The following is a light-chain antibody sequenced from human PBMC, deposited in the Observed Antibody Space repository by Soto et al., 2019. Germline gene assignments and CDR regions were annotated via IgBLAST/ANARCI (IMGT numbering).Light chain of an antibody. CDR3: QQRSEWPLT. Sequence: EIVLTQSPATLSLSPGERAALSCRASQSLHTYLTWFQQKPGQAPRLLIYDAYNSATGIPTRFRGSGSGTDFTLTISNLEPEDFAVYYCQQRSEWPLTFGGGTRVEIK. CDR2: DAY. CDR1: QSLHTY. V-gene: IGKV3-11*01. J-gene: IGKJ4*01.